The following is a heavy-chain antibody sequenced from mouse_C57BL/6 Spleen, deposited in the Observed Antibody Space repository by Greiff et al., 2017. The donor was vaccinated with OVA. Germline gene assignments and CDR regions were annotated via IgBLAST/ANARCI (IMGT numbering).Heavy chain of an antibody. V-gene: IGHV14-4*01. D-gene: IGHD1-1*01. Sequence: SGAELVRPGASVKLSCTASGFNIKDDYMHWVQQRPEQGLEWIGWIDPENGDTEYASKFQGKATITADTSSNTAYLQLSSLTSEDTAVYYCTTYYYGSGWGQGTTLTVSS. CDR3: TTYYYGSG. J-gene: IGHJ2*01. CDR2: IDPENGDT. CDR1: GFNIKDDY.